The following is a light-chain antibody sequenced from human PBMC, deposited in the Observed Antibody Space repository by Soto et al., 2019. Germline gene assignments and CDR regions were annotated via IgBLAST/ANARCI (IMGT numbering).Light chain of an antibody. CDR3: QQYGSYRS. J-gene: IGKJ1*01. Sequence: EIVLTQSPGTLSLSPGERATLSCRASQSVSSNYLAWYQQKPDQVPRLLIYGASTRATGIPDRFSGSASGTDFTLTISRLEPEDFAVYYCQQYGSYRSFGQGTKVEIK. CDR1: QSVSSNY. V-gene: IGKV3-20*01. CDR2: GAS.